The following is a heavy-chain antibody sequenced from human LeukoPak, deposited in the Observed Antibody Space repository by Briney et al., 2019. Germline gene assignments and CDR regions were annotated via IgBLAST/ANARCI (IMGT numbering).Heavy chain of an antibody. CDR3: ARDRYWNYFDYYYYGMDV. Sequence: GASVTVSCKASGYTFTGYYMHWVRQAPGQGLEWMGWINPNSGGTNYAQKFQGRVTMTRDTSISTAYMELSRLRSDDTAVYYCARDRYWNYFDYYYYGMDVWGQGTTVTVSS. CDR1: GYTFTGYY. D-gene: IGHD1-7*01. J-gene: IGHJ6*02. CDR2: INPNSGGT. V-gene: IGHV1-2*02.